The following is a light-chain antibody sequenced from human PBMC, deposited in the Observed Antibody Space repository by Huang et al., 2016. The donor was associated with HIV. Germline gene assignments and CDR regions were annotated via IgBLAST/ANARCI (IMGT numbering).Light chain of an antibody. J-gene: IGKJ2*01. CDR2: GAS. Sequence: EIVLTQSPGSLSLSPGDTATISCRASQSVASNQLAWYQQKPGQAPWLLSYGASNRATGIPVRFSGSGSGTDFNVTITRLEPEDFAVYFCQQYDSSPATFGRGTQLEIK. CDR1: QSVASNQ. CDR3: QQYDSSPAT. V-gene: IGKV3-20*01.